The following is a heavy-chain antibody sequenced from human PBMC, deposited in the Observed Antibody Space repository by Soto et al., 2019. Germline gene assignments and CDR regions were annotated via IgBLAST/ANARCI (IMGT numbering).Heavy chain of an antibody. V-gene: IGHV3-30*18. CDR2: ISYDGSNK. D-gene: IGHD1-7*01. J-gene: IGHJ4*02. CDR1: GLTFSSYC. CDR3: AKGLTGTTSGLDY. Sequence: GGSLRLSCAAAGLTFSSYCMHWVRQAPGKGLEWVAVISYDGSNKYYADSVKGRFTISRDNSKNTLYLQMNSLRAEDTAVYYCAKGLTGTTSGLDYWGQGTLVTVSS.